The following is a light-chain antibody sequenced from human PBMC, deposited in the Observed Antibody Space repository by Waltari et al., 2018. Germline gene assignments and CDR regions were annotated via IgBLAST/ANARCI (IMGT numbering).Light chain of an antibody. CDR2: GAS. CDR3: QQYGSSILYT. Sequence: VLPQSPGTLSLSPGERASLSCRASQSLTKRYLAWYQQKPGQAPRLLIYGASSRAAGIPDSFSSSGSGTDFTLTISRLEPEDFAVYYCQQYGSSILYTFGQGTKLEIK. CDR1: QSLTKRY. J-gene: IGKJ2*01. V-gene: IGKV3-20*01.